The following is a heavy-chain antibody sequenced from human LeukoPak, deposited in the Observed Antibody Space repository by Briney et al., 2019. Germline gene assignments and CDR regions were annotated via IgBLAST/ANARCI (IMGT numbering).Heavy chain of an antibody. CDR1: GGSINSGDYY. D-gene: IGHD2-8*01. CDR3: ARSPQKWFAERGWFDP. V-gene: IGHV4-39*07. J-gene: IGHJ5*02. CDR2: IYYSGST. Sequence: SETLSLTCTVSGGSINSGDYYWVWIRQPPGKGLEWIGSIYYSGSTSYNPSLKSRVTMTVDTSKTQFSLKLSSVTAAATAVYFCARSPQKWFAERGWFDPWGQGTLVTVSS.